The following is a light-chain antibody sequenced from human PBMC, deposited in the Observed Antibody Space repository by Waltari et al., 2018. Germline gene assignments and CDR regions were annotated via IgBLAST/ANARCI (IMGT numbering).Light chain of an antibody. CDR3: MQATHWPRT. CDR2: IVS. V-gene: IGKV2-30*01. J-gene: IGKJ1*01. Sequence: DVVMSQSPLSLPVTLGQPASISCRSSQSLVDRDGNTSLSWFQQRPGQSPRRLLYIVSNRDAGVPDRFSGSGSGTDFTLKISRVEAEDVGFYYCMQATHWPRTFGQGTKVEIK. CDR1: QSLVDRDGNTS.